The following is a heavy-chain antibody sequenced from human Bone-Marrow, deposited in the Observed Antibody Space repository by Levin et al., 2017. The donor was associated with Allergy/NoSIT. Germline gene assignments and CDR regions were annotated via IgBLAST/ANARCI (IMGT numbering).Heavy chain of an antibody. CDR3: ARPPPSGVSLDY. CDR1: GLTVSDNY. J-gene: IGHJ4*02. V-gene: IGHV3-66*02. CDR2: IYKDATT. D-gene: IGHD3-10*01. Sequence: SCAASGLTVSDNYMTWVRQAPGKGLEWVSIIYKDATTSYADSVKGRFTVSRDSSKNTVFLQMNSLRPEDTALYYCARPPPSGVSLDYWGRGSLVTVSS.